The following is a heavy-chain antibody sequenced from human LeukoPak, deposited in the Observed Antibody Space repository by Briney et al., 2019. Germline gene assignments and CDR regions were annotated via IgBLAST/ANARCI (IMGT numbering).Heavy chain of an antibody. Sequence: SETLSLTCTVSGGSISSSSYYWGWIRQPPGKGLEWIGSIYYSGSTYYNPSLKSRVTISVDTSKNQFSLKLSSVTAADTAVYYCARDPRPQAIWFGEYGDQISDYWGQGTLVTVSS. J-gene: IGHJ4*02. CDR1: GGSISSSSYY. D-gene: IGHD3-10*01. CDR2: IYYSGST. CDR3: ARDPRPQAIWFGEYGDQISDY. V-gene: IGHV4-39*07.